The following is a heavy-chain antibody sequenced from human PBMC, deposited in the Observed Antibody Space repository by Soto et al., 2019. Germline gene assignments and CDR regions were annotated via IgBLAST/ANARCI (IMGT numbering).Heavy chain of an antibody. Sequence: QVQLVESGGALVKPGGSLRLSCAASGFTFSDYYMSWIRQTPGKGLEWVSYISNNGNTIDYADSVKGRFTISRDNAKKSLLLQMNSLTAEDPAVYYCARPQLRYTNYFYGLDVWGQGTTVTVAS. J-gene: IGHJ6*02. D-gene: IGHD1-1*01. CDR1: GFTFSDYY. CDR2: ISNNGNTI. V-gene: IGHV3-11*01. CDR3: ARPQLRYTNYFYGLDV.